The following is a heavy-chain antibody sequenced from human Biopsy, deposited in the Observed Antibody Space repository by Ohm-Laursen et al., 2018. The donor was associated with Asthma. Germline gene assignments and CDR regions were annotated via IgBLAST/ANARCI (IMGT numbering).Heavy chain of an antibody. CDR2: IRPNYRGV. V-gene: IGHV3-23*02. J-gene: IGHJ3*01. D-gene: IGHD2-8*01. Sequence: SLRLSCAASGFMFRSFGMHWARQAPGKGLAWVATIRPNYRGVDYVASVRGRFTVTRDDSKNTLYLHMSSLRAEDTAVYYCVKDTEETPNGYCTFEVWGQGTMVTVSS. CDR3: VKDTEETPNGYCTFEV. CDR1: GFMFRSFG.